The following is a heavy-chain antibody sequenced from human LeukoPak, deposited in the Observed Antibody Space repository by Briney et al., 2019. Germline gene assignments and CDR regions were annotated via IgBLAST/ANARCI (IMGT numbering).Heavy chain of an antibody. V-gene: IGHV4-39*07. CDR1: GGSISSSSYY. CDR2: IYYSGST. J-gene: IGHJ4*02. Sequence: NPSETLSLTCTVSGGSISSSSYYWGWIRQPPGKGLEWIGSIYYSGSTYYNPSLKSRVTISVDTSKNQFSLRLSSVTAADTAVYYCARALSSGSYYFDYWGQGTLVTVSS. D-gene: IGHD6-19*01. CDR3: ARALSSGSYYFDY.